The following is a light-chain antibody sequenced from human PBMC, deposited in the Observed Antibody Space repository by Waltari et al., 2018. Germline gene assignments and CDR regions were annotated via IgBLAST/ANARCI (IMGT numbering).Light chain of an antibody. Sequence: QSVLTQPPSVSAAPGHKVPISSSGSRPTIGTTYVSWYQQLPGTAPKLLIYDNNKRPSGIPDRFSGSKSGTSATLGITGLQTGDEADYYCGTWDNSLSAVFGGGTKLTVL. CDR1: RPTIGTTY. CDR2: DNN. V-gene: IGLV1-51*01. J-gene: IGLJ2*01. CDR3: GTWDNSLSAV.